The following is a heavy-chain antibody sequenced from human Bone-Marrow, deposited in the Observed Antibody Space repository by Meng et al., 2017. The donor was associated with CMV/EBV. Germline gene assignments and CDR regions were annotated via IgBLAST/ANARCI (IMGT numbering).Heavy chain of an antibody. J-gene: IGHJ1*01. D-gene: IGHD3-10*01. Sequence: SGFTFSTYAMNWVRQAPGKGLEWVSSISTSGGSTYYADSVKGRFTISRDNSKNTLYLQMSSLRAEDTAAYYCADWAVYYYGSGGSLQHWGQGTLVTVSS. CDR2: ISTSGGST. CDR3: ADWAVYYYGSGGSLQH. V-gene: IGHV3-23*01. CDR1: GFTFSTYA.